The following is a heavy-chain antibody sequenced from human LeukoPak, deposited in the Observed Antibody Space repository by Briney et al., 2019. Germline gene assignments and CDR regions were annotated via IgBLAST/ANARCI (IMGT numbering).Heavy chain of an antibody. V-gene: IGHV3-21*01. D-gene: IGHD1-1*01. J-gene: IGHJ3*01. CDR2: ITSSTTYT. CDR1: GFTFSSYD. Sequence: GGSLRLSCAAFGFTFSSYDMTWVRQAPGRGLEWVSSITSSTTYTYYADSVKGRFTISRDNAKNSLLLQMNSLRAEDTAVYYCVRCTFVLHKRCSAFDVWGQGTMVTVSA. CDR3: VRCTFVLHKRCSAFDV.